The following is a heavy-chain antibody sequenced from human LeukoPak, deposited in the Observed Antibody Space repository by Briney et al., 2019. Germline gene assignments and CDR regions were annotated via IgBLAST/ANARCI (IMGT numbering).Heavy chain of an antibody. J-gene: IGHJ4*02. Sequence: GASVKVSCKASGYTFTGYYMHWVRQAPGQGLEWMGIINPSGGSTSYAQKFQGRVTMTRDMSTSTVYMELSSLRSEDTAVYYCARARLTAPGDYWGQGTLVTVSS. CDR3: ARARLTAPGDY. D-gene: IGHD3-16*01. V-gene: IGHV1-46*01. CDR1: GYTFTGYY. CDR2: INPSGGST.